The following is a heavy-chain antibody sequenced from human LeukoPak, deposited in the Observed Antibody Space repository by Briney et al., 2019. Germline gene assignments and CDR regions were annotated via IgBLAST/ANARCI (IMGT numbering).Heavy chain of an antibody. D-gene: IGHD5-24*01. CDR1: GGSISSYY. CDR2: IYYSGST. J-gene: IGHJ6*03. V-gene: IGHV4-59*01. Sequence: SENLSLTCTVSGGSISSYYWSWIRQPPGKGLEWIGYIYYSGSTNYNPSLKSRVTISVDTSKNQFSLKLSSVTAADTAVYYCARGQGDGYNYYYYYYMDVWGKGTTVTVSS. CDR3: ARGQGDGYNYYYYYYMDV.